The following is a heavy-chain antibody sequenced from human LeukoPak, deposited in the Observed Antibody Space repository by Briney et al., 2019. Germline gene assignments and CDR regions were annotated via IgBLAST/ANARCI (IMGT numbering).Heavy chain of an antibody. CDR2: IYYSGST. Sequence: ETLSLTCTVSGGSISSYYWSWIRQPPGKGLEWIGYIYYSGSTNYNPSLKNRVTISVDTSKNQFSLKLSSVTAADTAVYYCARGPLDTAMAFDYWGQGTLVTVPS. CDR3: ARGPLDTAMAFDY. J-gene: IGHJ4*02. CDR1: GGSISSYY. D-gene: IGHD5-18*01. V-gene: IGHV4-59*08.